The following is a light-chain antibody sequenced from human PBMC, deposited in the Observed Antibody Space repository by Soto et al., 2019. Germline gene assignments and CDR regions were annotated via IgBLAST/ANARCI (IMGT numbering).Light chain of an antibody. CDR3: GTWDSSLSAYV. Sequence: QSVLTQPPSVSAAPGQKVTISCSGSSSNIGNNYVSWCQQPPGTAPKLLIYDNNKRPSGIPDRFSGSKSGTSATLGITGLQTGDEADYYCGTWDSSLSAYVFGTGTKVTVL. CDR1: SSNIGNNY. CDR2: DNN. V-gene: IGLV1-51*01. J-gene: IGLJ1*01.